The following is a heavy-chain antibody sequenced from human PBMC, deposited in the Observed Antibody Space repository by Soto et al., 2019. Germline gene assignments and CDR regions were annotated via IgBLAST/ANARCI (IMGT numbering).Heavy chain of an antibody. D-gene: IGHD4-17*01. Sequence: PSETLSLTCTVSGGSLSRGGYFWTWIRQQPGKGLEWIGHMYYSGRTHYTASLKSRASISADMSKNQFSLKLNSVTAADTAVYFCERGVSDFGDYNWFDPWGQGTLVTVSS. CDR2: MYYSGRT. CDR1: GGSLSRGGYF. V-gene: IGHV4-31*03. CDR3: ERGVSDFGDYNWFDP. J-gene: IGHJ5*02.